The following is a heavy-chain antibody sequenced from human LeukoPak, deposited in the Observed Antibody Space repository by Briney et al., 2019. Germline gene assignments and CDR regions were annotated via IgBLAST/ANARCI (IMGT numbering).Heavy chain of an antibody. V-gene: IGHV3-30*04. CDR3: ARGAITMIRGVSFDY. CDR1: GFTFSSYA. D-gene: IGHD3-10*01. J-gene: IGHJ4*02. CDR2: ISYDGGNK. Sequence: GGSLRLSCAASGFTFSSYAMHWVRQAPGKGLEWVAIISYDGGNKYYTDSVKGRFTISRDNSKNTLYLQMTSLRAEDTAVYYCARGAITMIRGVSFDYWGQGTLVTVSS.